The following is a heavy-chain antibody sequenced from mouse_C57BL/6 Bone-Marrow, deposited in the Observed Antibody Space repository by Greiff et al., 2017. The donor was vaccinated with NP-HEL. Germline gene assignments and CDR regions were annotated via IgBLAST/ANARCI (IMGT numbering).Heavy chain of an antibody. CDR2: IDPSDSET. CDR3: ARPKDSSGGFYYAMDY. V-gene: IGHV1-52*01. Sequence: QVQLQQPGAELVRPGSSVKLSCKASGYTFTSYWMHWVKQRPIQGLEWIGNIDPSDSETHYNQKFKDKATLTVDKSSSTAYMQLSSLTSEDSAVYYCARPKDSSGGFYYAMDYWGQGTSVTVSS. J-gene: IGHJ4*01. CDR1: GYTFTSYW. D-gene: IGHD3-2*02.